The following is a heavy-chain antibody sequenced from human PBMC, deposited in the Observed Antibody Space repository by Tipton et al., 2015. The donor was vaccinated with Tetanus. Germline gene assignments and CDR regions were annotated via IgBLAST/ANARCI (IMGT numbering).Heavy chain of an antibody. Sequence: QLVQSGGGLVKPGGSLRLSCEVSGFTFSNYKMNWVRQTPGRGLEWVSSISSTSRYINYADSVKGRFTISRDNARNSLFLEMNSLRADDTAVYYCVSGSALDYWGQGTLITVSS. D-gene: IGHD6-25*01. J-gene: IGHJ4*02. CDR1: GFTFSNYK. CDR2: ISSTSRYI. CDR3: VSGSALDY. V-gene: IGHV3-21*01.